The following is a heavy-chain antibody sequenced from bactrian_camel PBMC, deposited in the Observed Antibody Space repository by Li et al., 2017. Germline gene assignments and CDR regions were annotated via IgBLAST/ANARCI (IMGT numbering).Heavy chain of an antibody. Sequence: HVQLVESGGGSVQPGESLRLSCTATTRFSTDFLDSDMGWYRQTPGNECELVASVSASGITLYGDSVEGRFAISRDDHKKMLYLQMNELQPEDTAVYYCAAARDDSWYVFGGSCDASQGTQVTVS. CDR1: TRFSTDFLDSD. D-gene: IGHD6*01. J-gene: IGHJ4*01. V-gene: IGHV3S53*01. CDR2: VSASGIT.